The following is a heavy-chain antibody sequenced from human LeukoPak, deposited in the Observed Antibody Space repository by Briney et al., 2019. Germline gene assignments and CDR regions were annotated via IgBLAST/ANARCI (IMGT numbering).Heavy chain of an antibody. J-gene: IGHJ4*02. CDR3: ASHPATGSVPGIY. Sequence: TSETLSLTCTVSGGSISSYYWSWIWQPPGKGLEWIGYIYYSGSTNYNPSLKSRVTISIDTSKNQFSLKLSSVTAADTAVYYCASHPATGSVPGIYWGQGTLVTVSS. CDR1: GGSISSYY. V-gene: IGHV4-59*08. CDR2: IYYSGST. D-gene: IGHD3-10*01.